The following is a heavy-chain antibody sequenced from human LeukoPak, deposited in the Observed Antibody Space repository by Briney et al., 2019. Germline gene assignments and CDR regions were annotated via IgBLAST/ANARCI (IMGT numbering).Heavy chain of an antibody. CDR3: VKSRKASIWYSLGDY. CDR2: ISNTGERT. CDR1: GFTFSNYA. Sequence: GGSLRLSCAASGFTFSNYAMTWVRQAPGKGLEWVSSISNTGERTYYADSVKGRFTILRDNSKNTVFLEMNTLRADDTALYHCVKSRKASIWYSLGDYWGQGTMVTVSS. V-gene: IGHV3-23*01. J-gene: IGHJ3*01. D-gene: IGHD2-21*02.